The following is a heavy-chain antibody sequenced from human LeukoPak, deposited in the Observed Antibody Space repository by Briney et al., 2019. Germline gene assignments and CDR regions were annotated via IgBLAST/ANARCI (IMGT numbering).Heavy chain of an antibody. CDR2: IYYSGST. D-gene: IGHD3-22*01. Sequence: PSETLSLTCTVSGGSISSYYWSWIRQPPGKGLEWIGYIYYSGSTNYNPSLKSRVTISVDTSKNQFSLKLSSVTAADTAVYYCARATPYYYYDSSGYHFDYWGQGTPVTVSS. CDR1: GGSISSYY. CDR3: ARATPYYYYDSSGYHFDY. V-gene: IGHV4-59*01. J-gene: IGHJ4*02.